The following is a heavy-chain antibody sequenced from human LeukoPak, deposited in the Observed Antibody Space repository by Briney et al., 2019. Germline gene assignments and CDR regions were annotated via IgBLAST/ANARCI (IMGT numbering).Heavy chain of an antibody. J-gene: IGHJ5*02. D-gene: IGHD4-23*01. CDR1: GFTFSSYS. CDR3: ARPHGGNSGWFDP. CDR2: ISSSSSYI. Sequence: GGSLRLSCAASGFTFSSYSMNWVRQAPGKGLEWVSSISSSSSYIYYADSVKGRFTISRDNAKNSLYLQMNSLRAEDTAVYYCARPHGGNSGWFDPWGQGTLVTVSS. V-gene: IGHV3-21*01.